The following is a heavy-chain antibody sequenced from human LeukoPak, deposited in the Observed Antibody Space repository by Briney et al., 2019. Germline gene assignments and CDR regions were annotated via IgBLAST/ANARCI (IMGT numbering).Heavy chain of an antibody. CDR3: VKHVQGGFDP. Sequence: SETLSLTCTVSGGSISNSYWRWIRQPPGKGLEWIGYIYSSGATEYNPSLESRVTISVDTSKNQFSLKLSSVTAADTAVYYCVKHVQGGFDPWGQGTLVTVSS. D-gene: IGHD1-1*01. CDR2: IYSSGAT. J-gene: IGHJ5*02. V-gene: IGHV4-59*08. CDR1: GGSISNSY.